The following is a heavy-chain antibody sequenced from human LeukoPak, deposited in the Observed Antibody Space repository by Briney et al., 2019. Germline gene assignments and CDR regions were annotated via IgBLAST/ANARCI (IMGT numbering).Heavy chain of an antibody. V-gene: IGHV1-2*02. D-gene: IGHD3-10*01. CDR1: GYTFTSYG. CDR3: ARGSSPYGSGSYYPFDP. CDR2: INPNSGGT. Sequence: ASAKVSCKASGYTFTSYGISWVRQAPGQGLEWMGWINPNSGGTNYAQKFQGRVTMTRDTSISTAYMELSRLRSDDTAVYYCARGSSPYGSGSYYPFDPWGQGTLVTVSS. J-gene: IGHJ5*02.